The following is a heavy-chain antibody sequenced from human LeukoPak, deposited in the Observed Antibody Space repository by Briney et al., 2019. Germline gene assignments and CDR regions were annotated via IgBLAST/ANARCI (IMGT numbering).Heavy chain of an antibody. CDR3: ARDQSLGGYSYGYIDN. D-gene: IGHD5-18*01. CDR2: INSDGSST. Sequence: PGGSLRLSCAASRFTFSRYWMHWVRQVPGKGLVWVSRINSDGSSTSYADSVKGRFSISRDNAKNTLYLQMNSLRAEDTAVYYCARDQSLGGYSYGYIDNWGQGTLVTVSS. CDR1: RFTFSRYW. J-gene: IGHJ4*02. V-gene: IGHV3-74*01.